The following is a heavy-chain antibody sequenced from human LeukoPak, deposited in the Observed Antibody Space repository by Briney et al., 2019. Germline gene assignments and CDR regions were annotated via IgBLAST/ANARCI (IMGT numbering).Heavy chain of an antibody. CDR3: ARGDYAEYFQH. CDR2: INANSGGT. D-gene: IGHD4-17*01. Sequence: ASVKVSCKASGYTFTGYYLHWVRQAPGQGLEWMGWINANSGGTNYAQKFQGRVTMTRDTSISTAYMELSRLTSDDTAVYYCARGDYAEYFQHWAQGTLVTVSS. V-gene: IGHV1-2*02. J-gene: IGHJ1*01. CDR1: GYTFTGYY.